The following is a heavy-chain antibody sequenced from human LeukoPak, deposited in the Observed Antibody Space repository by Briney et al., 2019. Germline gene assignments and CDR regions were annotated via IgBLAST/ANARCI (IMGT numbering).Heavy chain of an antibody. V-gene: IGHV1-69*04. D-gene: IGHD2-2*01. CDR3: ARPPQDIVVVPAAEHDAFDI. Sequence: ASVKVSCKAPGGTFSSYAISWVRQAPGQGLEWMGRIIPILGIANYAQKFQGRVTITADKSTSTAYMELSSLRSEDTAVYYCARPPQDIVVVPAAEHDAFDIWGQGTMVTVSS. CDR2: IIPILGIA. CDR1: GGTFSSYA. J-gene: IGHJ3*02.